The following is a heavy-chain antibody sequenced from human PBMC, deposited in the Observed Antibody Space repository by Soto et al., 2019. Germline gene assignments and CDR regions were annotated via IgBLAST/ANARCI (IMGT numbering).Heavy chain of an antibody. D-gene: IGHD2-15*01. V-gene: IGHV4-31*03. CDR1: CGSISSGGYY. CDR3: ARTQGGNYFDY. Sequence: SETLSLTCTVSCGSISSGGYYWSWIRQHPGKGLEWIGYIYYSGSTYYNPSLKSRVTISVDTSKNQFSLKLSSVTAADTAVYYCARTQGGNYFDYWGQGTLVTVSS. CDR2: IYYSGST. J-gene: IGHJ4*02.